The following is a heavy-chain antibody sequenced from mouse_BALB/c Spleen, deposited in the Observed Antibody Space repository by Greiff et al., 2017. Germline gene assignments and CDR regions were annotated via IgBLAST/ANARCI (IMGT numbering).Heavy chain of an antibody. CDR1: GFAFSSYD. J-gene: IGHJ4*01. CDR3: ARLGRYDEESAMDY. CDR2: ISSGGGST. D-gene: IGHD2-14*01. V-gene: IGHV5-12-1*01. Sequence: EVQLQESGGGLVKPGGSLKLSCAASGFAFSSYDMSWVRQTPEKRLEWVAYISSGGGSTYYPDTVKGRFTISRDNAKNTLYLQMSSLKSEDTAMYYCARLGRYDEESAMDYWGQGTSVTVSS.